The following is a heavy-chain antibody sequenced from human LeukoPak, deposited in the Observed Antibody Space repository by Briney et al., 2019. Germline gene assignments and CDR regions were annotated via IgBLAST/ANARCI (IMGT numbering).Heavy chain of an antibody. V-gene: IGHV4-34*01. CDR3: AREIGGSSSTPYYYYMDV. Sequence: ETLSLTRAVYGGSFSVYYWSWICQPPGKGLWWIGEINHSGRTNYNPSLKSRVTISVDTSKNPFALKLSSVTAADTAVYYCAREIGGSSSTPYYYYMDVWGKGTTVTVSS. J-gene: IGHJ6*03. CDR2: INHSGRT. CDR1: GGSFSVYY. D-gene: IGHD6-6*01.